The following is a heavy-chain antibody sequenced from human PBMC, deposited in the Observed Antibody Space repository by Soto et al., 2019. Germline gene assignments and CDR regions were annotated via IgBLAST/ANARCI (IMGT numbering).Heavy chain of an antibody. CDR1: GGSISSYY. CDR3: ARGLNSGYDDYCFDY. D-gene: IGHD5-12*01. J-gene: IGHJ4*02. V-gene: IGHV4-59*01. CDR2: IYYSGST. Sequence: SETLSLTYTVSGGSISSYYWSWIRQPPGKGLEWIGYIYYSGSTNYNPSLKSRVTISVDTSKNQFSLKLSSVTAADTAVYYCARGLNSGYDDYCFDYWGQGTLVTVSS.